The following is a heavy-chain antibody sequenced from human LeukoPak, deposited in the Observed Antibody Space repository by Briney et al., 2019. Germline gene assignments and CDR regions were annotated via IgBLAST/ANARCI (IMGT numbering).Heavy chain of an antibody. J-gene: IGHJ4*02. CDR1: GFTFSSYF. CDR3: AKKEAMIRGVPYYYDF. V-gene: IGHV3-23*01. D-gene: IGHD3-10*01. CDR2: ISGSGDDT. Sequence: GGSLRLSCSASGFTFSSYFMTWVRQAPGQGLEWVSAISGSGDDTYYADSVKGRFTISRDNSKNTLYLQMNSLRAEDTAVYYCAKKEAMIRGVPYYYDFWGQGTLVTVSS.